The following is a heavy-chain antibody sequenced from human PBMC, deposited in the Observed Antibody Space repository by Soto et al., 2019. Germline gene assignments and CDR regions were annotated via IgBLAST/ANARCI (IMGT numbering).Heavy chain of an antibody. CDR3: ARWWDAVATYDS. CDR1: GYTFIDYY. V-gene: IGHV1-2*02. CDR2: INPNSGAS. Sequence: QVQLVQSGADVKKPGASVKVSCRTSGYTFIDYYVHWVRQAPGQGLEWVGWINPNSGASKYAENFQGRVTMTRDRSTSTVYMELTGLRSDDTAVYYCARWWDAVATYDSWGQGTLVTVSS. D-gene: IGHD5-12*01. J-gene: IGHJ4*02.